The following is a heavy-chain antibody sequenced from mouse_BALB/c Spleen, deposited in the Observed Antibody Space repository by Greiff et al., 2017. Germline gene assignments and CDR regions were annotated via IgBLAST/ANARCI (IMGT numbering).Heavy chain of an antibody. CDR1: GFTFSSFG. CDR2: ISSGSSTI. CDR3: ARSGGNGYYAMDY. D-gene: IGHD1-1*02. J-gene: IGHJ4*01. Sequence: EVQGVESGGGLVQPGGSRKLSCAASGFTFSSFGMHWVRQAPEKGLEWVAYISSGSSTIYYADTVKGRFTISRDNPKNTLFLQMTSLRSEDTAMYYCARSGGNGYYAMDYWGQGTSVTVSS. V-gene: IGHV5-17*02.